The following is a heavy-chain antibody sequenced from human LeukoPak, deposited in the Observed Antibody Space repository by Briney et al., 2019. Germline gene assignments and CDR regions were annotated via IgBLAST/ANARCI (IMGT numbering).Heavy chain of an antibody. Sequence: GGSLRLSCAASGFTFSSYSMNWVRQAPGKGLEWVSSISSSSSYIYYADSVKGRFTISRDNAKNSLYLRMNSLRAEDTAVYYCARLLIVVPSNWGQGTLVTVSS. CDR3: ARLLIVVPSN. CDR2: ISSSSSYI. J-gene: IGHJ4*02. CDR1: GFTFSSYS. D-gene: IGHD2-2*01. V-gene: IGHV3-21*01.